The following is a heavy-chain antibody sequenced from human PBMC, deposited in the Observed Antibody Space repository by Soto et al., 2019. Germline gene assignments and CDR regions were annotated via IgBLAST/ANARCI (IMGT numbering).Heavy chain of an antibody. Sequence: QVQLVQSGSEVKKPGSSVRVSCKASGGSINTYAFSWVRQAPGQGLEWMGRIIPILDITKYAQNFQDRVSLLADKSMTIVYMELSRLRYDDTAVYYCVREPTMVRGVATYSYYGMDVWGQGTTVTVS. CDR3: VREPTMVRGVATYSYYGMDV. D-gene: IGHD3-10*01. V-gene: IGHV1-69*04. CDR1: GGSINTYA. CDR2: IIPILDIT. J-gene: IGHJ6*02.